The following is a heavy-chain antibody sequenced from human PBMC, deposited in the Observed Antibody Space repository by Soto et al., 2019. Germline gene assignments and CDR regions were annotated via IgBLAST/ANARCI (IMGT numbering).Heavy chain of an antibody. D-gene: IGHD3-10*02. Sequence: GGSLRLSCAASGFTFSSHAMSWVRQAPGKGLEWVSTISGRGVNTYYAESVKGRFTISRDNSKNTMYLQMNSLRAEDTAVYYCAKGDDRDFQEYDGFDIWGQGTMVTVSS. CDR1: GFTFSSHA. J-gene: IGHJ3*02. CDR2: ISGRGVNT. CDR3: AKGDDRDFQEYDGFDI. V-gene: IGHV3-23*01.